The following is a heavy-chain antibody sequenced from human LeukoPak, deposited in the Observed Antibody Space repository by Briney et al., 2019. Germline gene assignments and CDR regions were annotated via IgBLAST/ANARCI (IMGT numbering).Heavy chain of an antibody. V-gene: IGHV3-30*18. Sequence: GRSLRLSCAASGFTFSSYGMHWVRQAPGKGLEWVAVISYDGSNKYYADSVKGRFTISRDNSKNTLYLQMNSLRAEDTAVYYCAKDTGEIQLWSGGAFDIWGQGTMVTVSS. CDR3: AKDTGEIQLWSGGAFDI. D-gene: IGHD5-18*01. CDR2: ISYDGSNK. CDR1: GFTFSSYG. J-gene: IGHJ3*02.